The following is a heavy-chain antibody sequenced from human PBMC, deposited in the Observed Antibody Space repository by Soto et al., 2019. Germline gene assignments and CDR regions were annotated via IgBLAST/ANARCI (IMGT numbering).Heavy chain of an antibody. J-gene: IGHJ3*02. CDR2: IYPGDSDT. CDR3: ARRNDILTGCDAFDI. D-gene: IGHD3-9*01. Sequence: RESLKISCKGSGYSFTSYWIGWVRQMPGKGLEWMGIIYPGDSDTRYSPSFQGQVTISADKSISTAYLQWSSLKASDTAMYYCARRNDILTGCDAFDIWGQGTMVTVSS. V-gene: IGHV5-51*01. CDR1: GYSFTSYW.